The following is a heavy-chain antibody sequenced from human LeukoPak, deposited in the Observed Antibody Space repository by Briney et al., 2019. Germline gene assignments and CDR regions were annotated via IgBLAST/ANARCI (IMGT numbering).Heavy chain of an antibody. V-gene: IGHV4-4*07. CDR3: ARDPGTVTNRFDY. J-gene: IGHJ4*02. D-gene: IGHD4-17*01. CDR1: GGSISSYY. Sequence: SETLSLTCTVSGGSISSYYWSWIRQPPGKGLEWIGRIYTSGSTNYNPSLKSRVTMSVGTSKNQFSLKLSSVTAADTAVYYCARDPGTVTNRFDYWGQGTLVTVSS. CDR2: IYTSGST.